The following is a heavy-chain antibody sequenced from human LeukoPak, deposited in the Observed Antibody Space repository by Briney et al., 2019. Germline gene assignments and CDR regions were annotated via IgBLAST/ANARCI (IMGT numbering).Heavy chain of an antibody. CDR3: ARVFSSGWYTDVDY. CDR1: GFTFSDYY. D-gene: IGHD6-19*01. CDR2: ISSSGSTI. J-gene: IGHJ4*02. Sequence: GGSLRLSCAASGFTFSDYYMSWIRQAPGKGLEWVSYISSSGSTIYYADSVKGRFTISRDNAKNSLYLQMNSLRAEDTAVYYCARVFSSGWYTDVDYWGQGTLVTVSS. V-gene: IGHV3-11*04.